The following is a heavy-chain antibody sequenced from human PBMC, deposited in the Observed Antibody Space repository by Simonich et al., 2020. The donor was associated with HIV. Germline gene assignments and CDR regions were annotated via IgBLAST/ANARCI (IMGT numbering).Heavy chain of an antibody. CDR3: ARRDRELILYFDY. CDR1: GGSFSGYY. V-gene: IGHV4-34*04. Sequence: QVQLQQWGAGLLKPSETLSLTCAVYGGSFSGYYWSWIRQPPGKGLEWFGEINHSGSTTNKSTLNSRATISVDKSKNQFSLKLSSVTAADTAIYYCARRDRELILYFDYWGQGNLVTVSS. CDR2: INHSGST. D-gene: IGHD3-3*01. J-gene: IGHJ4*02.